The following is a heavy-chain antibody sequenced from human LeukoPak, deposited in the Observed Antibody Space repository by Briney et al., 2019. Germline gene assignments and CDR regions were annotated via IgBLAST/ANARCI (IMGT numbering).Heavy chain of an antibody. V-gene: IGHV5-51*01. Sequence: WXRXXXXXXLEWMGVIYPRDSETSYSPSFQGHVTMSADKSLSTAYLQWSSPQASDTAMYYCARPMEMTTITALDIWGQGTMVTVSS. CDR2: IYPRDSET. CDR3: ARPMEMTTITALDI. J-gene: IGHJ3*02. D-gene: IGHD4-4*01.